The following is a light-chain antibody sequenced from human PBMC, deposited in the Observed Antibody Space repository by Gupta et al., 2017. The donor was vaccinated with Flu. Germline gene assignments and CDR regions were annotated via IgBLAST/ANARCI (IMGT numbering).Light chain of an antibody. Sequence: QSVLTQPPSVSGAPGQRVTISSTGSSTNIGAGYDVHWYQQLPGTAPKLLIYGNSNRPSGVPDRFSGSKSATSASLAITGLQAEDEADYYCQSYDSSLSGSVFGGGTKLTVL. CDR2: GNS. CDR3: QSYDSSLSGSV. CDR1: STNIGAGYD. V-gene: IGLV1-40*01. J-gene: IGLJ2*01.